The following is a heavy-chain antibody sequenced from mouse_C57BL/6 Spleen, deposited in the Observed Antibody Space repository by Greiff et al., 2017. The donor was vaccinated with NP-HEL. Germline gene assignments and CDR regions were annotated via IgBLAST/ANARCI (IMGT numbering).Heavy chain of an antibody. CDR1: GYAFSSSW. J-gene: IGHJ4*01. V-gene: IGHV1-82*01. Sequence: VKLQQSGPELVKPGASVKISCKASGYAFSSSWMNWVKQRPGKGLEWIGRIYPGDGDTNYNGKFKGKATLTADKSSSTAYMQLSSLTSEDSAVYFGAKYYGYDEYAMDYWGQGTSVTVSS. CDR2: IYPGDGDT. CDR3: AKYYGYDEYAMDY. D-gene: IGHD2-2*01.